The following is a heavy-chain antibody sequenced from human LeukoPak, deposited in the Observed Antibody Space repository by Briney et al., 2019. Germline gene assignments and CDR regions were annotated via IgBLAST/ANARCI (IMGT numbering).Heavy chain of an antibody. CDR2: ISEDGRT. CDR3: ARDLKRRVYYDSSGSDDAFDI. D-gene: IGHD3-22*01. J-gene: IGHJ3*02. CDR1: GFTSSSYV. Sequence: PGGSLRLSCEASGFTSSSYVMNWVRQAPGKGLEWVSVISEDGRTYYADSVKGRFTISRDNSKNTLYLQMNSMRAEDTAVYYCARDLKRRVYYDSSGSDDAFDIWGQGTMVTVSS. V-gene: IGHV3-23*01.